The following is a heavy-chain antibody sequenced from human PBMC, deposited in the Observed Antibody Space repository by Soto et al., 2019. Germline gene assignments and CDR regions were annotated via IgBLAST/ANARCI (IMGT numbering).Heavy chain of an antibody. CDR3: ARLEDAFFYYGLDV. CDR1: GGSITSSY. V-gene: IGHV4-59*01. CDR2: IYDTGISGYTPST. Sequence: PSETLSLTCTVSGGSITSSYWSWIRRPPGKGLEWIAYIYDTGISGYTPSTSYNPSLKSRVTMSVDTSNSQFSLKLTSVTAADTAVYYCARLEDAFFYYGLDVSGQGSTVTVSS. J-gene: IGHJ6*02.